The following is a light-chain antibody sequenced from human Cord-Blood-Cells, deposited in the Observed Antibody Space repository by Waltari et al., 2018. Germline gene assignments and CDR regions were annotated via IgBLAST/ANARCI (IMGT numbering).Light chain of an antibody. CDR3: CSYAGSSTYVV. CDR2: EGS. J-gene: IGLJ2*01. V-gene: IGLV2-23*01. CDR1: SSDVGSYNL. Sequence: QSALTQPASVSGSPGQSITISCTGTSSDVGSYNLVSWYQQHPGKAPKLMIYEGSKRPSGVAKRFSDSKSGNTASLTISGLQAEDEADYYCCSYAGSSTYVVFGGGTKLTVL.